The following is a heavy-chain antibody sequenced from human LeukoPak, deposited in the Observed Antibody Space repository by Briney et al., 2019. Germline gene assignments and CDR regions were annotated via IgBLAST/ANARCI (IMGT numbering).Heavy chain of an antibody. Sequence: GASVKVSCKASGYTFTGYYMHWVRQAPGQGLEWMGWINPNSGGTNYAQKFQGRVTMTRDTSISTAYMELSRLRSDDTAVYYCARDPEEQPEAGISDYWGQGTLVTASS. V-gene: IGHV1-2*02. CDR3: ARDPEEQPEAGISDY. D-gene: IGHD1-14*01. J-gene: IGHJ4*02. CDR1: GYTFTGYY. CDR2: INPNSGGT.